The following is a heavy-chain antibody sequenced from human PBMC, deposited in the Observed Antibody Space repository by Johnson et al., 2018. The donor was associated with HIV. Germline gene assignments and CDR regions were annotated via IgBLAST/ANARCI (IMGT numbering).Heavy chain of an antibody. Sequence: VQLVESRGGLVQPGGSLRLSCAASGFTFSDHYMDWVRKAPGKGLAWVGRTRNKANSHTTEYAASVKGRFTISRDNAKNSLYLQMNSLRAKDTALYYCARELSGWTLGGVSESEAFDIWGQGTMVHVAS. V-gene: IGHV3-72*01. D-gene: IGHD3-16*01. J-gene: IGHJ3*02. CDR2: TRNKANSHTT. CDR3: ARELSGWTLGGVSESEAFDI. CDR1: GFTFSDHY.